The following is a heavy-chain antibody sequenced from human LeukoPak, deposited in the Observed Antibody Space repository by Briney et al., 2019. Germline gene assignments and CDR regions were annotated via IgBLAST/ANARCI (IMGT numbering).Heavy chain of an antibody. V-gene: IGHV3-23*01. Sequence: GGSLRLSCAASGFTFSNSAMSWVRQAPGKGLEWVSSISGSGDTTYNADSVKGRFTISRDNSKNTLSLQMNTLRAEDTALYYCARDLTLIVPTAMDDFWGQGTLVTVSS. CDR2: ISGSGDTT. D-gene: IGHD2-2*01. J-gene: IGHJ4*02. CDR1: GFTFSNSA. CDR3: ARDLTLIVPTAMDDF.